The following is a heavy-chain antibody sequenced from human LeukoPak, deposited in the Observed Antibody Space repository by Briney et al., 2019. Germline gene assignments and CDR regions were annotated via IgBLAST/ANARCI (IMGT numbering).Heavy chain of an antibody. CDR2: VYPEDGET. D-gene: IGHD2-15*01. CDR1: GDTFTDYY. V-gene: IGHV1-69-2*01. CDR3: ATLEKFYWSGGSRYTSPKLDY. J-gene: IGHJ4*02. Sequence: ASVKLSCKVSGDTFTDYYMHWVPQAPEKGLEWMGLVYPEDGETIYAEKFQGRVTITAVTSTDTAYMELSSLRSDDMAVCYCATLEKFYWSGGSRYTSPKLDYWGQGTLVTVSS.